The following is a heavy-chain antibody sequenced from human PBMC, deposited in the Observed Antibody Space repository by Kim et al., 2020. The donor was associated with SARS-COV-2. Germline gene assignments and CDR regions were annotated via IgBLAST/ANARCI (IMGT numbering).Heavy chain of an antibody. V-gene: IGHV3-21*01. J-gene: IGHJ6*02. D-gene: IGHD2-2*01. CDR1: GFTFSTYR. Sequence: GGSLRLSCAASGFTFSTYRMNWVRQAPGKGLEWVSSISSTSAYIYYADSVKGRFTISRDNAKDSLYLQMNSLRAEDTAVYYCARNLVPTTKTYGMDVWGQGTTVTVS. CDR2: ISSTSAYI. CDR3: ARNLVPTTKTYGMDV.